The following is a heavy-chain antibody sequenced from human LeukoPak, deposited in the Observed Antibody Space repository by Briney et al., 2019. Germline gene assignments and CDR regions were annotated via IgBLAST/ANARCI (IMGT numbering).Heavy chain of an antibody. CDR3: ATGAVVEYFDY. V-gene: IGHV1-18*01. CDR2: ISAYNGNT. Sequence: ASVKVSCKASGYTFTSYGISWVRQAPGQGLEWMGWISAYNGNTNYAQKLQGRVTMTTDTSTSTAYMELSSLRSEDTAVYYCATGAVVEYFDYWGQGTLATVSS. J-gene: IGHJ4*02. CDR1: GYTFTSYG. D-gene: IGHD2-15*01.